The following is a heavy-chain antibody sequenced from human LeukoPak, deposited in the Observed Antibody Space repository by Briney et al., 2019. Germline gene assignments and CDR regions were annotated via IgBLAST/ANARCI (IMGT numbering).Heavy chain of an antibody. CDR1: GGSISSHY. V-gene: IGHV4-59*11. D-gene: IGHD4-17*01. CDR2: IYYSGST. Sequence: KPSETLSLTCSVSGGSISSHYWSWIRQPPGKGLEWIGYIYYSGSTKYNPSLKSRVTISVDTSKNQFSPKLSSVTAADTAVYYCARGGTTVTPGLLWFDPWGQGTLVTVSS. CDR3: ARGGTTVTPGLLWFDP. J-gene: IGHJ5*02.